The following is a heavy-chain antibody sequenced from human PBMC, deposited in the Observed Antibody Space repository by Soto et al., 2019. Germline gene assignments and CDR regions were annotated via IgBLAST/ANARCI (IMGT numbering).Heavy chain of an antibody. Sequence: GWIRQPPGKGLEWIGSVYDTGSTYYNPSLKSRVTISLDTCKNQLSLKLSSVTAADTAVYYCARESCVSTSCYNKADYWGQGTLVTSPQ. CDR2: VYDTGST. J-gene: IGHJ4*02. CDR3: ARESCVSTSCYNKADY. D-gene: IGHD2-2*02. V-gene: IGHV4-38-2*02.